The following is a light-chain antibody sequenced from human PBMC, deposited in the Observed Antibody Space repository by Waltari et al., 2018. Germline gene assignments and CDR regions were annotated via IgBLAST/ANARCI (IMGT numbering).Light chain of an antibody. J-gene: IGKJ2*01. CDR2: AAS. CDR3: QHYDNWPPSYT. Sequence: ETMMTQSPGTLSVSPGQRATLSCRASQSVGSNLAWYQQKPGQSPVLLIYAASTRATGIPTRFAGSASGTEFTLTISSLQSEDFAVYYCQHYDNWPPSYTYGRGTKLEIE. V-gene: IGKV3-15*01. CDR1: QSVGSN.